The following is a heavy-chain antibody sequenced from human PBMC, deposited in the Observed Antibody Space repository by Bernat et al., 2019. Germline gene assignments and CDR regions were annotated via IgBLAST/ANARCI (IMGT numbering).Heavy chain of an antibody. V-gene: IGHV4-39*07. J-gene: IGHJ6*03. Sequence: QLQLQESGPGLVKPSETLSLTCTVSGGSISSSSYYWGWIRQPPGKGLEWIGSIYYSGSTYYNPSLKSRVTISVDTSKNQFSLKLSSVTAADMAVYYCASSYDFWRRYYMDVWGKGTTVTVS. CDR3: ASSYDFWRRYYMDV. CDR2: IYYSGST. D-gene: IGHD3-3*01. CDR1: GGSISSSSYY.